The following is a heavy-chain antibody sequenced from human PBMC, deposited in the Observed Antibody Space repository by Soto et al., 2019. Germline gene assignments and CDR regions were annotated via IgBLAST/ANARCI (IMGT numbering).Heavy chain of an antibody. CDR2: INAGNGNT. CDR3: ARGLPYSSSWYYFDY. V-gene: IGHV1-3*01. Sequence: EASVKVSCKATGYTFTSYAMHWVRQAPGQRLEWMGWINAGNGNTKYSQKFQGRVTITRDTSASTAYMELSSLRSEDTAVYYCARGLPYSSSWYYFDYWGQGTLVTVSS. J-gene: IGHJ4*02. CDR1: GYTFTSYA. D-gene: IGHD6-13*01.